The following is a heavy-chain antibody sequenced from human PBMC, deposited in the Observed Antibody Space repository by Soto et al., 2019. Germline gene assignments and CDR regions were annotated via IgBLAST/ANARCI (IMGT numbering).Heavy chain of an antibody. CDR3: ARHPVYCSGGSCNGQYTLDV. J-gene: IGHJ6*02. D-gene: IGHD2-15*01. Sequence: PSETLSLTCTVSGGSISSSNYYWGWIRQPPGKGLEWIASIYHSGTTYYSPSLKSRVTISVDRSKNQFSLKLSSVTAADTAVYFCARHPVYCSGGSCNGQYTLDVWGQGTTVTVSS. V-gene: IGHV4-39*01. CDR2: IYHSGTT. CDR1: GGSISSSNYY.